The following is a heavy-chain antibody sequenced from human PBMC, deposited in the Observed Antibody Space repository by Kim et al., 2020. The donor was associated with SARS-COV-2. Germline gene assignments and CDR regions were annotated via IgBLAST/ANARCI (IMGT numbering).Heavy chain of an antibody. CDR3: ARRSRVVAATAYYYYGMDV. Sequence: ASVKVSCKASGYTFTSYGISWVRQAPGQGLEWMGWISAYNGNTNYAQKLQGRVTMTTDTSTSTAYMELRSLRSDDTAVYYCARRSRVVAATAYYYYGMDVWGQGTTVTVSS. V-gene: IGHV1-18*01. CDR1: GYTFTSYG. J-gene: IGHJ6*02. CDR2: ISAYNGNT. D-gene: IGHD2-15*01.